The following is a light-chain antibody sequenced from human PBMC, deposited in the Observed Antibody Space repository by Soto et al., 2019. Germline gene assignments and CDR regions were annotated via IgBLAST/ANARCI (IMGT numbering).Light chain of an antibody. Sequence: QSVLAQPASVSVSPGQAITISCTGTSSDVGSYNLVSWYQQHPGKAPKLMIYEGSKRPSGVSNRFSASKSGNTASLTISGLQAEDEADFYCCSYAGSSTYVFGTGTKVTVL. CDR1: SSDVGSYNL. CDR3: CSYAGSSTYV. V-gene: IGLV2-23*01. J-gene: IGLJ1*01. CDR2: EGS.